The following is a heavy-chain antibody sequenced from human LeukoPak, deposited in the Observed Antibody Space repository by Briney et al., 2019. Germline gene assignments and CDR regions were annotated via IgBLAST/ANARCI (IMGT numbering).Heavy chain of an antibody. V-gene: IGHV4-34*01. CDR2: INHRGST. CDR3: ARGGAWAYYFDY. D-gene: IGHD3-16*01. J-gene: IGHJ4*02. Sequence: PSETLSLTCAVYGESLSKYYWTWLRQSPGKGLEWIGEINHRGSTNHNPSLKSRVTLSVDTSKHQFSLKLSSVTAADTAVYYCARGGAWAYYFDYWGQGTLVTVSS. CDR1: GESLSKYY.